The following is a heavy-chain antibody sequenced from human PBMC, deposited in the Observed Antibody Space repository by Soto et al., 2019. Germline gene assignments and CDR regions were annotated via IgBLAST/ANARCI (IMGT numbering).Heavy chain of an antibody. CDR1: RGRFQNYP. Sequence: VCCEAPRGRFQNYPITWVRQETVQGLEWMGGSIPIFGTANYAQKFQGRVTISVDESTSTAYMELSSLRSEDTAVYYCARGRGYSGDDHDSSFVRDGWDDGTTV. CDR2: SIPIFGTA. CDR3: ARGRGYSGDDHDSSFVRDG. V-gene: IGHV1-69*01. J-gene: IGHJ6*02. D-gene: IGHD5-12*01.